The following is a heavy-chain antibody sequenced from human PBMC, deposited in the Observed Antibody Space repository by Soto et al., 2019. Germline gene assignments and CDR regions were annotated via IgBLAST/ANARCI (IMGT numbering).Heavy chain of an antibody. CDR3: AGGGAGSGPFTWELPDH. CDR2: ITPFSGDV. J-gene: IGHJ4*02. Sequence: QMQLVQSGAEVKKTGSSVTVSCKALGNTFTYRYLPWVRQAPGQALEWMGWITPFSGDVHYAQKFQERVTITRDRSINTAYMQMSSLRSEDTAMYFCAGGGAGSGPFTWELPDHWGQGTLVTVSS. D-gene: IGHD1-26*01. V-gene: IGHV1-45*02. CDR1: GNTFTYRY.